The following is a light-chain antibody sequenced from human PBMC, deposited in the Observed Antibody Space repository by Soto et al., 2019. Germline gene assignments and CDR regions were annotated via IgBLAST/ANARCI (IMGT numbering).Light chain of an antibody. J-gene: IGKJ1*01. CDR1: QSISTW. CDR2: TAS. Sequence: DIQMTQSPSTLSASVGDRVTITCRASQSISTWLAWYQRKPGKAPKLLIYTASNLERGVPSRFSGSGSGTEFTLTISSLQPDDFATYYCQQHNSYPRTFGQGTKVEMK. V-gene: IGKV1-5*03. CDR3: QQHNSYPRT.